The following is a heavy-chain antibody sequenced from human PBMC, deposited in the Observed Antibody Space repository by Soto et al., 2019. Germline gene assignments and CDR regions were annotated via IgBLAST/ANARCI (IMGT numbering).Heavy chain of an antibody. CDR3: ARVKVRGAFRTENCFDP. V-gene: IGHV4-34*01. CDR1: GGSFSDYY. D-gene: IGHD3-10*01. J-gene: IGHJ5*01. Sequence: QVQLQQWGVGLLKPSETLFLTCAVYGGSFSDYYWSRIRQPPGKGLEWLGEINHRGSTNHNPSLKSRVNISVDTSENQVSLRLRSVTSADAAVYYCARVKVRGAFRTENCFDPWGQGTLVIVSS. CDR2: INHRGST.